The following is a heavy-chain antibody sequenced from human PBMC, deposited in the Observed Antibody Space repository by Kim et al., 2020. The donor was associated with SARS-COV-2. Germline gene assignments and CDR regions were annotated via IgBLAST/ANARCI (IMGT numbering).Heavy chain of an antibody. V-gene: IGHV1-8*01. J-gene: IGHJ5*02. CDR2: MNPNSGNT. CDR1: GYTFTSYD. CDR3: ARSHITMVRGVPRRWFDP. D-gene: IGHD3-10*01. Sequence: ASVKVSCKASGYTFTSYDINWVRQATGQGLEWMGWMNPNSGNTGYAQKFQGRVTMTRNTSISTAYMELSSLRSEDTAVYYCARSHITMVRGVPRRWFDPWGQGTLVTVSS.